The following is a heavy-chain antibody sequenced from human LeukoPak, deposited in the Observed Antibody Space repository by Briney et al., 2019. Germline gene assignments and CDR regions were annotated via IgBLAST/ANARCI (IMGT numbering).Heavy chain of an antibody. Sequence: SETLSLTCAVYGGSFSGYYWSWIRQPPGKGLEWIGEINHSGSTNYNPSLKSRVTISVDTSKNQFSLKLSSVTAADTAVYYCARLLWFGELFLKTSYGMDVWGQGTTVTVSS. J-gene: IGHJ6*02. CDR3: ARLLWFGELFLKTSYGMDV. CDR2: INHSGST. V-gene: IGHV4-34*01. D-gene: IGHD3-10*01. CDR1: GGSFSGYY.